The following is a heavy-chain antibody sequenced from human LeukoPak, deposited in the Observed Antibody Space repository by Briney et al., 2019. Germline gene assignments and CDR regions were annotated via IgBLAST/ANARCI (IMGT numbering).Heavy chain of an antibody. CDR1: GESLSDYH. J-gene: IGHJ4*02. CDR2: ISHRGSA. CDR3: AREVPFYGSGSYGY. V-gene: IGHV4-34*01. Sequence: SETLSLTCAVHGESLSDYHWSWIRQPPGKGLEWIGEISHRGSANHNPSLKSRVTMSVDTSKNQFSLKLSSVTAADTAVYYCAREVPFYGSGSYGYWGQGTLVTVSS. D-gene: IGHD3-10*01.